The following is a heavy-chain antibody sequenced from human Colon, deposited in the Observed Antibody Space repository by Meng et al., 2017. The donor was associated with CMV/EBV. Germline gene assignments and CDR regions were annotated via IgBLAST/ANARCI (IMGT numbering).Heavy chain of an antibody. V-gene: IGHV3-48*03. CDR1: GFTFRSYE. J-gene: IGHJ5*02. Sequence: GESLKISCAASGFTFRSYEMTWFRQAPGKGLEWVASISNSGSMIYYADSVKGRFTLSRDSANNSMFLQMNSLRVDDTGVYYCARGVRPWGQGALVTVSS. CDR2: ISNSGSMI. CDR3: ARGVRP.